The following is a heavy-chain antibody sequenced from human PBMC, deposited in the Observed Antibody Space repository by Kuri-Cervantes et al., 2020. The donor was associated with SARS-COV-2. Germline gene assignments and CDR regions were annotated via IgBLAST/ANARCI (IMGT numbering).Heavy chain of an antibody. J-gene: IGHJ4*02. V-gene: IGHV4-38-2*01. CDR1: GYSTSSGYC. CDR2: IYNSGST. D-gene: IGHD3-9*01. CDR3: AMTGSTRNNFDH. Sequence: GSLRLSFAVSGYSTSSGYCWGWIRQPPGKGREWVGSIYNSGSTHCNPSLKSRITISVDTSKNQFSLRLTAMTAADTAIYYSAMTGSTRNNFDHWGQGTLVTISS.